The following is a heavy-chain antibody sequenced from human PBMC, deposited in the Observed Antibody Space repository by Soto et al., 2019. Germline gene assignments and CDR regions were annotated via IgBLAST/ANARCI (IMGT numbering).Heavy chain of an antibody. CDR1: GSTVSSHY. CDR3: ANQRGGYDRDFDY. D-gene: IGHD5-12*01. Sequence: EVQLVESGGGLVQPGGSLRLSCAASGSTVSSHYMSWVRQAPGKGLEWVSVIYSGGSTYYADSVKGRFTISRDNSKNTLHVQMNSLRAEDTAVYYCANQRGGYDRDFDYWGQGTLVTVSS. J-gene: IGHJ4*02. V-gene: IGHV3-66*01. CDR2: IYSGGST.